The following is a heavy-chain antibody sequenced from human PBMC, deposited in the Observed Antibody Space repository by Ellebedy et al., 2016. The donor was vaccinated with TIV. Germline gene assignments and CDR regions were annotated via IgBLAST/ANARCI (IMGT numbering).Heavy chain of an antibody. J-gene: IGHJ6*02. CDR3: ARGVAYGDLFYYYGMDV. Sequence: ASVKVSYKASGYTFHIYYIQWVRQAPGQGLEWMGIVNPSGGATNYAQKFQGRVTITSDKSTNTVFMELSSLRSEDTAVYYCARGVAYGDLFYYYGMDVWGQGTTVTVTS. D-gene: IGHD4-17*01. V-gene: IGHV1-46*02. CDR2: VNPSGGAT. CDR1: GYTFHIYY.